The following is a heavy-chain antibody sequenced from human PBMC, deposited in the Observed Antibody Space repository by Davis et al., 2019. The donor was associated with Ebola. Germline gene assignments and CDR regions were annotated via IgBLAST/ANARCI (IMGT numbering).Heavy chain of an antibody. CDR1: GFTVSSNY. D-gene: IGHD3-22*01. J-gene: IGHJ6*02. V-gene: IGHV3-21*01. CDR3: AYDSSGYYTYYYYGMDV. Sequence: PGGSLRLSCAASGFTVSSNYMSWVRQAPGKGLEWVSSISSSSSYIYYADSVKGRFTISRDNAKNTLYLQMNSLRAEDTAVYYCAYDSSGYYTYYYYGMDVWGQGTTVTVSS. CDR2: ISSSSSYI.